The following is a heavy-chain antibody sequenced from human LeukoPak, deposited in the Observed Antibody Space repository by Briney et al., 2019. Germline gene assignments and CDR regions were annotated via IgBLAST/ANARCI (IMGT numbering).Heavy chain of an antibody. Sequence: PGGSLRLSGAASGFTFSSYAMHWVRQAPGKGLEWVAVISYDGSNKYYADSVKGRFTISRDNSKNTLYLQMNSLRAEDTAVYYCAREMGLRYLGPFDYWGQGTLVTVSS. CDR3: AREMGLRYLGPFDY. CDR2: ISYDGSNK. V-gene: IGHV3-30*04. CDR1: GFTFSSYA. D-gene: IGHD3-9*01. J-gene: IGHJ4*02.